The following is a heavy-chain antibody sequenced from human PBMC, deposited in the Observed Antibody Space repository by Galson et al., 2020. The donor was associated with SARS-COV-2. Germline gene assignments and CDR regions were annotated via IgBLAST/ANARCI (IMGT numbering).Heavy chain of an antibody. D-gene: IGHD2-8*02. Sequence: GESLKISCVASGFIFSDYYMSWVRQAPGKGLEWVSSISSSSSYKYYADSVKGRLTVSRDNDKRSLFLQLNSLRVEDTAVYYCARDRHCPGGVCRFYGLDVWGQGTTVTLAS. CDR3: ARDRHCPGGVCRFYGLDV. V-gene: IGHV3-21*01. J-gene: IGHJ6*02. CDR1: GFIFSDYY. CDR2: ISSSSSYK.